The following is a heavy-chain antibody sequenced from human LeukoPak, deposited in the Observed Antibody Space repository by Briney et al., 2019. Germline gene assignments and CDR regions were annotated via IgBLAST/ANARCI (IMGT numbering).Heavy chain of an antibody. Sequence: PGRSLRLSCAASGFTFSSYGTHWVRQAPGKGLAWVAFLGHEGTNKYYAESVKGRFTISRDDSKNTLFLQMDSLRPEDTAVYYCAKDGHWTFDYWGQGTLVTVSS. CDR3: AKDGHWTFDY. J-gene: IGHJ4*02. CDR2: LGHEGTNK. CDR1: GFTFSSYG. V-gene: IGHV3-30*02. D-gene: IGHD1-1*01.